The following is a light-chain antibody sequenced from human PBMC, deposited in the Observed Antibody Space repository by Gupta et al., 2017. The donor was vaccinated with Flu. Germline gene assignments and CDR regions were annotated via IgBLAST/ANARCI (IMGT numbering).Light chain of an antibody. J-gene: IGKJ4*01. CDR1: RSLLHRTGSNS. CDR2: LAS. V-gene: IGKV2-28*01. CDR3: KQGKQNPLT. Sequence: MMTQSSLSMFSTPGGSTATLCWSSRSLLHRTGSNSLDWYLQKPGQSPQLLIFLASNRATGVPDRFSGSGSGTEFTLTISSVEPEDVAVYYCKQGKQNPLTFGGGTKVEIK.